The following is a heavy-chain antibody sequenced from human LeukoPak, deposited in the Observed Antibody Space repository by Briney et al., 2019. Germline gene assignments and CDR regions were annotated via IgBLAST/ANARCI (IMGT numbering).Heavy chain of an antibody. CDR1: GFTFSGSA. V-gene: IGHV3-73*01. J-gene: IGHJ5*02. CDR2: IRSKANSYAT. CDR3: TSRITVATRGFDP. Sequence: GGSLRLSCAASGFTFSGSAMHWVRQASGKGLEWVGRIRSKANSYATAYAASVKGRFTISRDDSKNTAYLQMNSLKTEDTAVYYCTSRITVATRGFDPWGQGTLVTVSS. D-gene: IGHD6-19*01.